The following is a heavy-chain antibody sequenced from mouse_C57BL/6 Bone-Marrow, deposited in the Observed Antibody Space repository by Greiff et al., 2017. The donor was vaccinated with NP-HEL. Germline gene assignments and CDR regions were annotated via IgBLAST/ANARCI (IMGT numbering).Heavy chain of an antibody. CDR3: ALSSNYEVWFAY. CDR2: IDPANGNT. J-gene: IGHJ3*01. Sequence: VQLQQSVAELVRPGASVKLSCTASGFTIKNTYMHWVKQRPEQGLEWIGRIDPANGNTKYAPKFQGKGTITADTSSNTAYLQLSSLTSEDTAIYYCALSSNYEVWFAYWGQGTLVTVSA. V-gene: IGHV14-3*01. D-gene: IGHD2-5*01. CDR1: GFTIKNTY.